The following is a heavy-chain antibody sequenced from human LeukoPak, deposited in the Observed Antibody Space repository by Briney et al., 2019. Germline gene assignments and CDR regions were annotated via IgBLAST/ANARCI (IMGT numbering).Heavy chain of an antibody. CDR3: ARYYSGLDY. J-gene: IGHJ4*02. V-gene: IGHV4-59*01. Sequence: SETLSLTCTVSGGSISSYYWSWIRQPPGKGLEWIGYIYYSGSTNFNPSLKSRVTISVGTSKNQFSLKLSSVTAADTAVYYCARYYSGLDYWGQGIQVTVSS. CDR1: GGSISSYY. D-gene: IGHD3-10*01. CDR2: IYYSGST.